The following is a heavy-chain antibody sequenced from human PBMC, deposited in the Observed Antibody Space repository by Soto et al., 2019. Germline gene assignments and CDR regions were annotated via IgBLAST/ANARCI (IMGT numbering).Heavy chain of an antibody. J-gene: IGHJ4*02. CDR1: GDTITNYG. Sequence: QVQLVQSGGEVRKPGASVKVSCTASGDTITNYGISWVRQAPGQGLEWMGWISFYNGNTKYAQNLQGRVTLTTDTSTSTAYMELTSLRSDDTAVYYCASATSIAVAGKESWGQGTLVTVSS. CDR3: ASATSIAVAGKES. V-gene: IGHV1-18*01. D-gene: IGHD6-19*01. CDR2: ISFYNGNT.